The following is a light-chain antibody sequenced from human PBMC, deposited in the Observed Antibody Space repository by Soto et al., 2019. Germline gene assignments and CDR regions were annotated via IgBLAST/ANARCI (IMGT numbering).Light chain of an antibody. CDR3: QQYGISPGT. J-gene: IGKJ5*01. Sequence: EIVLTQSPGSLSLSPGERATLSCSASQSVSSSSLAWYQQKPGPAPRLLIYGASSRATGIPDRFSGSGSGTSFTLTISRLEHADFTVDYCQQYGISPGTFGQETRLEIK. V-gene: IGKV3-20*01. CDR1: QSVSSSS. CDR2: GAS.